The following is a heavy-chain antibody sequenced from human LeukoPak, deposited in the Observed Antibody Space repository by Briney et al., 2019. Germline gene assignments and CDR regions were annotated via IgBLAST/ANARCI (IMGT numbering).Heavy chain of an antibody. J-gene: IGHJ3*02. V-gene: IGHV4-39*07. CDR2: IYYSGST. CDR3: AIKRRGYSGYDYHAFDI. Sequence: SETLSLTCTVSGGSISSSSYYWGWIRQPPGKGLEWIGSIYYSGSTYYNPSLKSRVTISVDTSKNQFSLKLSSVTAADTAVYYCAIKRRGYSGYDYHAFDIWGQGTMVTVSS. CDR1: GGSISSSSYY. D-gene: IGHD5-12*01.